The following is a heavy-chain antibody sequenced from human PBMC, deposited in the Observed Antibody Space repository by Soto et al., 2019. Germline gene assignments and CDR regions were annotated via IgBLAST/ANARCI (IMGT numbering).Heavy chain of an antibody. Sequence: QGQLVESGGGVVQPGRSLRLSCVASVFDFKTYGMHWVRQAPGKGLEWVAVIGFDGTNIHYSDSVRGRFSISRDNSENTVSLQMNSLRVEDTALYYCVRTACVINNCSYRRVRWGQGTLVTV. CDR2: IGFDGTNI. D-gene: IGHD1-20*01. CDR1: VFDFKTYG. V-gene: IGHV3-33*01. J-gene: IGHJ4*02. CDR3: VRTACVINNCSYRRVR.